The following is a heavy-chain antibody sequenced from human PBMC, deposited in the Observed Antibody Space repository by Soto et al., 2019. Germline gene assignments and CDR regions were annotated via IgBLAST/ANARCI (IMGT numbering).Heavy chain of an antibody. Sequence: GGSLRLSCAGSGFTFINTVMSWVRQAPGQGLEWVSAITGNGDTTYYADSVKGRFTISRDNSKSTLYLQMNSLRAEDTAVYYCAKIDGYFDYWGPGTLHTVST. CDR3: AKIDGYFDY. V-gene: IGHV3-23*01. CDR1: GFTFINTV. D-gene: IGHD3-22*01. CDR2: ITGNGDTT. J-gene: IGHJ4*02.